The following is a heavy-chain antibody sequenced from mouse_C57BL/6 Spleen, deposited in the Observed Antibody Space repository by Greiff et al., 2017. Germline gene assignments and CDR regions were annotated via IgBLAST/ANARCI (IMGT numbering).Heavy chain of an antibody. V-gene: IGHV5-6*01. CDR2: ISSGGSYT. CDR1: GFTFSSYG. J-gene: IGHJ2*01. D-gene: IGHD1-1*01. Sequence: EVKVVESGGDLVKPGGSLKLSCAASGFTFSSYGMSWVRQTPDKRLEWVATISSGGSYTYYPDSVKGRFTISRDNAKNTLYLQMSSLKSEDTAMYYCARLYYGSSYYFDYWGQGTTLTVSS. CDR3: ARLYYGSSYYFDY.